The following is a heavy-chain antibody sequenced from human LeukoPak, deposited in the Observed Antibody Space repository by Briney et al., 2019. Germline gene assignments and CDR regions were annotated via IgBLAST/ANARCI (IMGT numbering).Heavy chain of an antibody. CDR2: ISSSSNYI. D-gene: IGHD5-18*01. CDR1: GFTFSSYS. V-gene: IGHV3-21*01. CDR3: ARASVGTAMAVDH. J-gene: IGHJ4*02. Sequence: PGGSLRLSCAASGFTFSSYSINWVRQAPGKGVEWVSSISSSSNYIYYADSVKGRFTISRDNAKNSLYLQMNSLRAEDTAVYYCARASVGTAMAVDHWGQGTLVTVSS.